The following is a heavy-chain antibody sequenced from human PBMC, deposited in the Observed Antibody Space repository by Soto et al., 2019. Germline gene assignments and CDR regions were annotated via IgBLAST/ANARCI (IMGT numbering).Heavy chain of an antibody. CDR2: VYQSGST. V-gene: IGHV4-38-2*01. CDR1: GYFFSSDYF. D-gene: IGHD6-13*01. J-gene: IGHJ4*02. CDR3: ARAAYGSSTIFDY. Sequence: SETLSLTCAVSGYFFSSDYFWGWSRQPPEKGLEWIGSVYQSGSTYYNPSLKSRVSTSVDTSKNQFSLKLSSVTAADTAVYYCARAAYGSSTIFDYWGRGALVTVSS.